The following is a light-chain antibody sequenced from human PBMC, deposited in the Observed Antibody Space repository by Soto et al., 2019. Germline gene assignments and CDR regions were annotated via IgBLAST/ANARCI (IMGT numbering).Light chain of an antibody. Sequence: ALTQPPAASGSPGQSVTISCTGTSSDVGGYNYVSWYQQHPGKAPKLMIYEVSKRPSGVPDRFSGSKSGNTASLTVSGLQAEDEADYYCSSYAGSNNYVFGTG. CDR1: SSDVGGYNY. CDR2: EVS. V-gene: IGLV2-8*01. CDR3: SSYAGSNNYV. J-gene: IGLJ1*01.